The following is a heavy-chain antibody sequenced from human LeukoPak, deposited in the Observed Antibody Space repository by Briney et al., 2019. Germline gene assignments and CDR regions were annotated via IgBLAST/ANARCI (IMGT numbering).Heavy chain of an antibody. J-gene: IGHJ4*02. D-gene: IGHD3-3*01. Sequence: PSETLSLTCTVSGGSISSYYWTWIRQPAGKGLEWIGRIYTSGSADYNPSLKSRATMSVDTSKNQFSLKLSSVTAADTAVYYCASRGGTYYDLWSGFDYWGQGTLVTVSS. V-gene: IGHV4-4*07. CDR3: ASRGGTYYDLWSGFDY. CDR1: GGSISSYY. CDR2: IYTSGSA.